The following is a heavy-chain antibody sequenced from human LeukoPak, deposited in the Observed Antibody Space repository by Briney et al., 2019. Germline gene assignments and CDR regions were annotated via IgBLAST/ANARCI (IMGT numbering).Heavy chain of an antibody. V-gene: IGHV3-23*01. CDR1: GFTFSSYA. CDR3: VEDHQDSGNYYYYYGMDV. D-gene: IGHD1-26*01. Sequence: PGGSLRLSCAASGFTFSSYAMSWVRQAPGKGLEWVXTXXXNGGRTYYADSVKGRFTISRDNSKNTLYLQMDSLRAEDTAVYACVEDHQDSGNYYYYYGMDVWGQGTTVAVSS. CDR2: XXXNGGRT. J-gene: IGHJ6*02.